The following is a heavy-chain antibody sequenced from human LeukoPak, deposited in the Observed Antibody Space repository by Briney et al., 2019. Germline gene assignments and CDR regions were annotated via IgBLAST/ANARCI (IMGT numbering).Heavy chain of an antibody. Sequence: ASVKVSCKASRYTFTGYYIHWVRQAPGQGPEWMGWINPDNGGTNYAQKFQGRVTMTRDTSINTAYMEVSRLKSDDTAVYYCARAAHRSRWGFDYWGQGTLVTVSS. V-gene: IGHV1-2*02. CDR1: RYTFTGYY. D-gene: IGHD5-24*01. CDR3: ARAAHRSRWGFDY. CDR2: INPDNGGT. J-gene: IGHJ4*02.